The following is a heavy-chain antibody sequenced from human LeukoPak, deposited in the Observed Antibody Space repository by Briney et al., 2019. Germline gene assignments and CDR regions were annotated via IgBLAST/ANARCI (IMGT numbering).Heavy chain of an antibody. CDR1: GFTFSSYS. V-gene: IGHV3-48*04. CDR3: AKDRYYYDSSGPTPKYFQH. D-gene: IGHD3-22*01. J-gene: IGHJ1*01. Sequence: GGSLRLSCAASGFTFSSYSMNWVRQAPGKGLEWVSYISSSSSTIYYTDSVKGRFTISRDNAKNSLYLQMNSLRAEDTAVYSCAKDRYYYDSSGPTPKYFQHWGQGTLVTVSS. CDR2: ISSSSSTI.